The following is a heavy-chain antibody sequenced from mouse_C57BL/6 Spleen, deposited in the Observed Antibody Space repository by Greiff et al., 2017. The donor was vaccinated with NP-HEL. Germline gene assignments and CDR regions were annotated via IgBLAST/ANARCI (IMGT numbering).Heavy chain of an antibody. Sequence: QVQLKQSGAELVRPGASVTLSCKASGYTFTDYEMHWVKQTPVHGLEWIGAIDPETGGTAYNQKFKGKAILTADKSSSTAYMELRSLTSEYSAVYYCTRGWDYDGFAYWGQGTLVTVSA. CDR1: GYTFTDYE. D-gene: IGHD2-4*01. CDR3: TRGWDYDGFAY. J-gene: IGHJ3*01. CDR2: IDPETGGT. V-gene: IGHV1-15*01.